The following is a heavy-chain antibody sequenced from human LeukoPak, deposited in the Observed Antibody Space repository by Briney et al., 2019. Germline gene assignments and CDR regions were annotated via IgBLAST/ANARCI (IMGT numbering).Heavy chain of an antibody. V-gene: IGHV3-9*03. Sequence: GGSLRLSCAASGSTFDDYAMHWVRQAPGKGLEWVSGISWNSGSIDYADSVKGRFTISRDNAKNSLYVQMNSLRAEDMALYYCVKGSCSGGSCCLDYWGQGTLVTVSS. D-gene: IGHD2-15*01. CDR3: VKGSCSGGSCCLDY. CDR2: ISWNSGSI. CDR1: GSTFDDYA. J-gene: IGHJ4*02.